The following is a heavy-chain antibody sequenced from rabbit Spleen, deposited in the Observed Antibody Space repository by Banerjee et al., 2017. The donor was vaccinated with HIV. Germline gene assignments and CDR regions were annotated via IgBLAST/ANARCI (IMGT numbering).Heavy chain of an antibody. V-gene: IGHV1S40*01. J-gene: IGHJ6*01. D-gene: IGHD8-1*01. CDR2: IAGSSSGFT. CDR3: SRDAGGSFSSYDMDL. Sequence: QSLVESSGGLLIPGAALPLPCTAAGVSFSSSDYMIWVRQAPGKGLVWMSFIAGSSSGFTYSAAWAKGRFTCSKTSSTTVTLQMTSLTVADTAAYFCSRDAGGSFSSYDMDLWGQGTLVTVS. CDR1: GVSFSSSDY.